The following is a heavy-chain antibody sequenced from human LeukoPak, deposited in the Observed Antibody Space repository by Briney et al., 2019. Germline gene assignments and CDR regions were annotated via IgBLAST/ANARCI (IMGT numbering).Heavy chain of an antibody. Sequence: SETPSLTCTVSGGSISSYYWSWIRQPAGKGLEWIGRIYTSGSTNYNPSLKSRVTMSVDTSKNQFSLKLSSVTAADTAVYYCARDSPTDPEDYYYGMDVWGQGTTVTVSS. CDR3: ARDSPTDPEDYYYGMDV. V-gene: IGHV4-4*07. CDR2: IYTSGST. CDR1: GGSISSYY. D-gene: IGHD1-14*01. J-gene: IGHJ6*02.